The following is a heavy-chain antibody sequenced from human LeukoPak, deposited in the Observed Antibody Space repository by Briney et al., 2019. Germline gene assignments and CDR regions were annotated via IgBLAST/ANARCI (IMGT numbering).Heavy chain of an antibody. CDR2: IKQDGSEK. J-gene: IGHJ4*02. CDR1: GFTFSSYW. V-gene: IGHV3-7*01. D-gene: IGHD3-10*01. CDR3: ARALYYYGSGSYYNEGY. Sequence: GGSLRLSCAASGFTFSSYWMSWVRQAPGKGLEWVANIKQDGSEKYYVDSVKGRFTISRDNAKNSLYLQMNSLRAEDTAVYYCARALYYYGSGSYYNEGYWGQGTLVTVSS.